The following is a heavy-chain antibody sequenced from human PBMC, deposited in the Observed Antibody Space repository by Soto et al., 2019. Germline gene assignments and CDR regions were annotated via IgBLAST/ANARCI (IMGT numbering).Heavy chain of an antibody. CDR3: AQWSGFGDL. CDR1: GFAFSDYS. V-gene: IGHV3-23*01. D-gene: IGHD3-10*01. CDR2: ITGSGGLS. Sequence: EVQLLESGGGLEQPGGSLRLSCEASGFAFSDYSITWVRQAPGKGLEYVSGITGSGGLSFYADSVRGRFTVSRDNSKNTVYLQMNSLRLEDTAVYYCAQWSGFGDLWGQGTLVTVSS. J-gene: IGHJ4*02.